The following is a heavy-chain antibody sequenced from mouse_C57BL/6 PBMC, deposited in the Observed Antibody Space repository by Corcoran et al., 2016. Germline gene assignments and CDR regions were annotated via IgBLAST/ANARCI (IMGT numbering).Heavy chain of an antibody. V-gene: IGHV1-26*01. Sequence: EVQLQQSGPELVKSVASVKKSCKASGYTFTDYYMNWVKQSHGKSLEWIGDINPNNGGTSYNQKFKGKATLTVDKSSSTAYMELRSLTSEDYAVYYCAYYGNYAYFDVWGTGTTVTVSS. CDR3: AYYGNYAYFDV. CDR1: GYTFTDYY. D-gene: IGHD2-1*01. J-gene: IGHJ1*03. CDR2: INPNNGGT.